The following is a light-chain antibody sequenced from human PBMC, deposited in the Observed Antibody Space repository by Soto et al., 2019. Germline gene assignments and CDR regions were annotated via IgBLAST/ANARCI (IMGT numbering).Light chain of an antibody. Sequence: DIQMTQSPSSLSASVGDRVTITCRASQSISSYLNWYQQKPGKAPKLLIYAASSLQSGVPSRFSGSGSGTDFTLTISSLQPEDFATYYCHQSYSTAITCGQGTRLEIK. CDR2: AAS. CDR1: QSISSY. CDR3: HQSYSTAIT. J-gene: IGKJ5*01. V-gene: IGKV1-39*01.